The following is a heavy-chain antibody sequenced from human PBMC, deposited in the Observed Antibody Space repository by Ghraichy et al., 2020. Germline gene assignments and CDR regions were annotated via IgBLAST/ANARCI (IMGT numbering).Heavy chain of an antibody. Sequence: GGSLRLSCTASGFTFSSYAMSWVRQAPGKGLEWVSAISGSGGSTYCADSVKGRFTISRDNSKNTLYLQMNSLRAEDTAVYYCAKRTRGGYDAFDIWGQGTMVTVSS. CDR3: AKRTRGGYDAFDI. V-gene: IGHV3-23*01. CDR1: GFTFSSYA. CDR2: ISGSGGST. J-gene: IGHJ3*02. D-gene: IGHD3-16*01.